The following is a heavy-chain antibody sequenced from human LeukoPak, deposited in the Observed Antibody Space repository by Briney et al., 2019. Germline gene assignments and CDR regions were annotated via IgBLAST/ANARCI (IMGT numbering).Heavy chain of an antibody. Sequence: ASVKVTCKASGGNFNSYAFSWVRQAPGQGLEWMGGIIPLSGTTNYAQKFQGRVTITADESTSTAYMELSSLRSEDTAVYYCARASDWFDPWGQGTLVTVSS. V-gene: IGHV1-69*01. CDR1: GGNFNSYA. CDR3: ARASDWFDP. J-gene: IGHJ5*02. CDR2: IIPLSGTT.